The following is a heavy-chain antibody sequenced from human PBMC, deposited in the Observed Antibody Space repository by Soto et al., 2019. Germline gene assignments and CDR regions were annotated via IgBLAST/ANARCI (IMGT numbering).Heavy chain of an antibody. V-gene: IGHV3-30*18. CDR2: LSSDGSSR. D-gene: IGHD3-16*01. Sequence: VGSLRLSCAASGFTFSSYGMHWVRQAPGKGLEWVALLSSDGSSRFYADSVKGRFTISRDNSENTLYLQMNSLRNDDTAVYYCAKDLNSVVYDYFVHQGQGSMRTVSS. CDR3: AKDLNSVVYDYFVH. J-gene: IGHJ4*02. CDR1: GFTFSSYG.